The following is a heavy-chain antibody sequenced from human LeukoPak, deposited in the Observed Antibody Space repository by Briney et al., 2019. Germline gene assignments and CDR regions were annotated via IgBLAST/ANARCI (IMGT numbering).Heavy chain of an antibody. Sequence: GGSLRLSCAASGFTFSSYAMSWVRQAPGKGLEWVSAISGSGGSTYYADSVKGRFTISRDNSKNTLYLQMNSLRAEDAAVYYCAKEPSPWWELLSRGWFDPWGQGTLVTVSS. J-gene: IGHJ5*02. CDR2: ISGSGGST. V-gene: IGHV3-23*01. CDR1: GFTFSSYA. CDR3: AKEPSPWWELLSRGWFDP. D-gene: IGHD1-26*01.